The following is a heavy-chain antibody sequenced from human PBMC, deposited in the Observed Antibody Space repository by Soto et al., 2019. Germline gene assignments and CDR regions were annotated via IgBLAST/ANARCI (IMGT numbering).Heavy chain of an antibody. D-gene: IGHD3-3*01. Sequence: PGESPKIACKGSGYSFSGYWIGWVRQMPGKGLEWMGIIYPGDSDTRYSPSFQGQVTISADKSISTAYLQWSSLKASDTAMYYCARRVAYDFWINGLDVWGQGTTVTVSS. V-gene: IGHV5-51*01. CDR1: GYSFSGYW. CDR3: ARRVAYDFWINGLDV. CDR2: IYPGDSDT. J-gene: IGHJ6*02.